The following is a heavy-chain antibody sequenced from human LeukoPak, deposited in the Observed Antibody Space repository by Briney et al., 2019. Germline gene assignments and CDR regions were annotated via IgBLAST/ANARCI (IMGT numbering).Heavy chain of an antibody. D-gene: IGHD1-7*01. V-gene: IGHV3-66*01. Sequence: GGSLRLSCAASEFSVGSNYMTWVRQAPGKGLEWVSLIYSGGSTYYADSVKGRFTISRDNSKNTLYLQMNSLRAEDTAVYYCARDNWNYVAFDIWGQGTMVTVSS. CDR3: ARDNWNYVAFDI. J-gene: IGHJ3*02. CDR1: EFSVGSNY. CDR2: IYSGGST.